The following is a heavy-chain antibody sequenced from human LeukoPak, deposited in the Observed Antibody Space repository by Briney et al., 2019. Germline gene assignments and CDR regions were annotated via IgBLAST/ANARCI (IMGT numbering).Heavy chain of an antibody. J-gene: IGHJ4*02. D-gene: IGHD1/OR15-1a*01. V-gene: IGHV4-59*05. CDR3: ARQISGNKDY. Sequence: SETLSLTCTVSGVSISGYYWIWIRQSPGRGLEWIGSVFYRDSFSYGGTTFYNPSLQSRVTISVDTSENAFSLKLSSVTAADTAVYYCARQISGNKDYWGQGTLVTVSS. CDR2: VFYRDSFSYGGTT. CDR1: GVSISGYY.